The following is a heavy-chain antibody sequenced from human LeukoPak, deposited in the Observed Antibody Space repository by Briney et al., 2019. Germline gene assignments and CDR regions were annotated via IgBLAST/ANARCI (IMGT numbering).Heavy chain of an antibody. J-gene: IGHJ4*02. CDR2: ISGSGGST. CDR1: GFTFSSYA. V-gene: IGHV3-23*01. CDR3: AKDPSAFKVPAAADY. Sequence: GGSLRLSCAASGFTFSSYAMSWVRQAPGKGLEWVSAISGSGGSTYYADSVKVRFTISRDNSKNTLYLQMNSLRAEDTAVYYCAKDPSAFKVPAAADYWGQGTLVTVSS. D-gene: IGHD2-2*01.